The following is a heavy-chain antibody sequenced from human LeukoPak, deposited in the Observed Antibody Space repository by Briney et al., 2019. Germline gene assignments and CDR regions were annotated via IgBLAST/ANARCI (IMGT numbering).Heavy chain of an antibody. J-gene: IGHJ4*02. CDR2: IYSGGST. V-gene: IGHV3-53*01. CDR1: GFTVSSNY. Sequence: PGRSLRLSCAASGFTVSSNYMSWVRQAPGNGLEWVSVIYSGGSTYYADSVKGRFTTSRDNSKNTLYLQMNSLRAEDTAVYYCARSIPETYSSGWYHDYWGQGTLVTVSS. D-gene: IGHD6-19*01. CDR3: ARSIPETYSSGWYHDY.